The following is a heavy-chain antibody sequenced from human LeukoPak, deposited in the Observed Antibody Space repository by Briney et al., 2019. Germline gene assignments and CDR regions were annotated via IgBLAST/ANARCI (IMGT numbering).Heavy chain of an antibody. CDR1: GFTFSGYG. CDR3: AKGGVVHAFNI. Sequence: GGSLRLSCAASGFTFSGYGMSWVRQAPGKGLEWVSAINGGGGSTYYADSVKGRFTISRDNSKSTLYLQMNSLRAEDTAVYYCAKGGVVHAFNIWGQGTMVTVSS. V-gene: IGHV3-23*01. CDR2: INGGGGST. D-gene: IGHD2-15*01. J-gene: IGHJ3*02.